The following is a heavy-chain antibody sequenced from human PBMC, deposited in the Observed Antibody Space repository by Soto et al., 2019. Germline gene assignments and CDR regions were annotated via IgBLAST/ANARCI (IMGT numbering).Heavy chain of an antibody. D-gene: IGHD2-2*01. J-gene: IGHJ6*02. Sequence: QVLLVQSGAEVKRSGASVKVSCKASGYDFTAYDINWVRQASGQGLEWMGWMNPINGATGTARRFQGRVSMTRNTDTGTAYLELTSLRSDDTAVYFCGRGPSPRAPAGGTPYYYAMDVWDQGTTVTVSS. CDR2: MNPINGAT. V-gene: IGHV1-8*02. CDR3: GRGPSPRAPAGGTPYYYAMDV. CDR1: GYDFTAYD.